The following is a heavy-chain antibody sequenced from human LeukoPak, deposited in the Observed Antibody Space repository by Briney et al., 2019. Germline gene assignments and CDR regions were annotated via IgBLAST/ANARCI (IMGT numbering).Heavy chain of an antibody. CDR2: IYYSGST. CDR1: GGSISSYY. D-gene: IGHD3-10*01. J-gene: IGHJ4*02. V-gene: IGHV4-59*08. Sequence: SETLSLTCTVSGGSISSYYWSWIRQPPGKGLEWIGYIYYSGSTNYNPSLKSRVTISVDTSKNQFSLKLSSVTAADTAVYYCARRPSTRDYYGSDDYWGQGTLVTVSS. CDR3: ARRPSTRDYYGSDDY.